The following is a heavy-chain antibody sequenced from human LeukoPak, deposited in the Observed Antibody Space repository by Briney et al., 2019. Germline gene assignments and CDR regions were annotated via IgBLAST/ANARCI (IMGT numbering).Heavy chain of an antibody. J-gene: IGHJ4*02. CDR3: ARSSLGIAAAGKGDY. CDR2: INPSGGST. D-gene: IGHD6-13*01. Sequence: ASVKVSCKASGYTFTSYYMHWVRQAPGQGLEWMGIINPSGGSTSYAQKFQGRVTMTRDMSTSTVYMELSSLRSEDTAVYYCARSSLGIAAAGKGDYWGQGTLVTVSS. CDR1: GYTFTSYY. V-gene: IGHV1-46*01.